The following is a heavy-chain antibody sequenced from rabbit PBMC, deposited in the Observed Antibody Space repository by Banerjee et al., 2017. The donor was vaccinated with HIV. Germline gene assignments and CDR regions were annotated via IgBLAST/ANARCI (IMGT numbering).Heavy chain of an antibody. CDR1: GFDLSNFYM. CDR3: ARDLSYDDYGYFNL. V-gene: IGHV1S45*01. J-gene: IGHJ4*01. CDR2: IGAGSGGRT. D-gene: IGHD2-1*01. Sequence: QEQLKETGGGLVQPGGSLTLSCKASGFDLSNFYMSWVRQAPGKGLEWIACIGAGSGGRTYYASWAKGRFTISKTSSTTVTLQMTSLTAADTATYFCARDLSYDDYGYFNLWGPGTLVTVS.